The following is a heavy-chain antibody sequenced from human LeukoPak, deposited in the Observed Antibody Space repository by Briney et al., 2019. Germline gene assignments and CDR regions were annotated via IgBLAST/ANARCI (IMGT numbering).Heavy chain of an antibody. CDR2: IYTSGST. Sequence: SETLSLTCTVSGGSISSYYWSWIRQPAGKGLEWIGRIYTSGSTNYNPSLKSRLTMSVDTSKNQFSLKLSSVTAADTAVYYCARVIIVSAGYYFDYWGREPWSPSPQ. V-gene: IGHV4-4*07. J-gene: IGHJ4*02. CDR3: ARVIIVSAGYYFDY. D-gene: IGHD6-13*01. CDR1: GGSISSYY.